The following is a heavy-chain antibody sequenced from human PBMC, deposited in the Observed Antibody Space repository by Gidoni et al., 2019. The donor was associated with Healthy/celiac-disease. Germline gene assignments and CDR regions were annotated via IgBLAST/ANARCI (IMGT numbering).Heavy chain of an antibody. CDR2: IYYSGST. V-gene: IGHV4-59*08. Sequence: QVQLQESGPGLVKPSETLSLTCTVSGGSISSYYWSWIRQPPGKGLEWIGYIYYSGSTNYNPSLKSRVTISVDTSKNQFSLKLSSVTAADTAVYYCARLRLDDSRGPSMDVWGQGTTVTVSS. CDR1: GGSISSYY. CDR3: ARLRLDDSRGPSMDV. D-gene: IGHD3-22*01. J-gene: IGHJ6*02.